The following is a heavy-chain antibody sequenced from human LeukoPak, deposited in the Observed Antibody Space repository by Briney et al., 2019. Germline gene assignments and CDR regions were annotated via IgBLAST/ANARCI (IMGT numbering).Heavy chain of an antibody. CDR3: ASGRVWNDGLFDY. CDR2: IYSGGST. D-gene: IGHD1-1*01. J-gene: IGHJ4*02. CDR1: GFTFSSYW. V-gene: IGHV3-53*01. Sequence: PGGSLRLSCAASGFTFSSYWMSWVRQAPGKGLEWVSVIYSGGSTYYADSVKGRFTISRDNSKNTLYLQMNSLRAEDTAVYYCASGRVWNDGLFDYWGQGTLVTVSS.